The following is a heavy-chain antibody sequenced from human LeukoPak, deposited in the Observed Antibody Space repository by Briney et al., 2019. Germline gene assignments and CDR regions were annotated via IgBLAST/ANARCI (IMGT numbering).Heavy chain of an antibody. J-gene: IGHJ4*02. D-gene: IGHD4-17*01. CDR1: DDSISDYY. CDR3: ARGNPYGDYLDY. V-gene: IGHV4-59*08. Sequence: PSETLSLTCTVSDDSISDYYRGWIRQPPGKGLEWIGYFHNSGTSTYNPSLKSRVTISADTSKNQFSLKLSSVTAADTAVYYCARGNPYGDYLDYWGQGTLVTVSS. CDR2: FHNSGTS.